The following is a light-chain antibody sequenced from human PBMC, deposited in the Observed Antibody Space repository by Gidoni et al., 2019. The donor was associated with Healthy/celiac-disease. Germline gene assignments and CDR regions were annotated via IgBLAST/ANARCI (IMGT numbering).Light chain of an antibody. CDR3: QQYNSYSWF. CDR2: KAS. CDR1: QSISSW. J-gene: IGKJ2*01. V-gene: IGKV1-5*03. Sequence: DIQMTQSPSTLSASVGDRVTITCRASQSISSWLAWYQQKPGKAPKLLIYKASSLESGVPSRFSGSGSGTEFTLTISSLQPDDFATYYCQQYNSYSWFFGQGTKLEIK.